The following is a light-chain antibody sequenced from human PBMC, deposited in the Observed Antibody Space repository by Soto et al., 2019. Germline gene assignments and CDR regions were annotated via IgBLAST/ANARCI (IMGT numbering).Light chain of an antibody. CDR3: QQYGDSPWT. Sequence: ALTQFPGTLSSSPGGRATLSCRASQSVSSSYLAWYQQKPGQAPRLLIYGASSRATGIPDRFSGSGSGTDFTLTINRLETEDVAVYFCQQYGDSPWTFGQGTKVEI. CDR2: GAS. V-gene: IGKV3-20*01. CDR1: QSVSSSY. J-gene: IGKJ1*01.